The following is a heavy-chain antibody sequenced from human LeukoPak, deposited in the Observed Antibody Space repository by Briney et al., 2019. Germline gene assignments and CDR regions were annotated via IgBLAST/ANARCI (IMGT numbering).Heavy chain of an antibody. V-gene: IGHV1-69*13. CDR1: GGTFSSYA. CDR2: IIPIFGTA. D-gene: IGHD3-3*01. J-gene: IGHJ5*02. Sequence: ASVTVSCTASGGTFSSYAISWVRQAPGQGLEWMGGIIPIFGTANYAQKFQGRVTITADESTSTAYMELSSLRSEDTAVYYCARGGITIFGVPRPNWFDPWGQGTLVTVSS. CDR3: ARGGITIFGVPRPNWFDP.